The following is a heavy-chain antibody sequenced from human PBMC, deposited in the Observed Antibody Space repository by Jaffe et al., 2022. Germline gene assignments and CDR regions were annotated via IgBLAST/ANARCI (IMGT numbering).Heavy chain of an antibody. J-gene: IGHJ4*02. CDR2: INSDGSST. D-gene: IGHD4-17*01. V-gene: IGHV3-74*01. Sequence: EVQLVESGGGLVQPGGSLRLSCAASEFTFSNYWMHWVRQAPGKGLVWVSRINSDGSSTNYADSVKGRFTISRDNAKSTLYLQMNSLRAEDTAVYYCARGGTTAVIPVGFDYWGQGTLVTVSS. CDR1: EFTFSNYW. CDR3: ARGGTTAVIPVGFDY.